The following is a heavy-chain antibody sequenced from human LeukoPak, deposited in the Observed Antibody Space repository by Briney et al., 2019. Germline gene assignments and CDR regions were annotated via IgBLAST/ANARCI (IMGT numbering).Heavy chain of an antibody. CDR2: YSASGDTT. V-gene: IGHV3-23*01. CDR3: AKFYDYGDQRYWYFDL. D-gene: IGHD4-17*01. CDR1: GFAFSSYA. J-gene: IGHJ2*01. Sequence: GGSLRLSCAASGFAFSSYAVSWVRQAAGKGLEWLSAYSASGDTTYYADSVKGRFTISRDNSKKTLYLQMNNLRAEDTAMYYCAKFYDYGDQRYWYFDLWGRGTLVTVSS.